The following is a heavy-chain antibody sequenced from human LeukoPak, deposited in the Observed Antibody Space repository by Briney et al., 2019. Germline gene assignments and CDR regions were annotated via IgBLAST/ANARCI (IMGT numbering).Heavy chain of an antibody. D-gene: IGHD5-24*01. CDR2: INHSGST. CDR1: GGSFSGYY. Sequence: SETLSLTCAVYGGSFSGYYWSWIRQPPGKGLEWIGEINHSGSTNYNPSLKSRVTISVDTSKNQFSLQLNSVTPEDTAVYYCARGWLQSGFDYWAQGTLVTVSS. CDR3: ARGWLQSGFDY. V-gene: IGHV4-34*01. J-gene: IGHJ4*02.